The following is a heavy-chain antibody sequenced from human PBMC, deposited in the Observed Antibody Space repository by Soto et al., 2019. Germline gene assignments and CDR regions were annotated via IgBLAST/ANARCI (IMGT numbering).Heavy chain of an antibody. V-gene: IGHV3-23*01. CDR2: ISSSGDSA. CDR3: AHPRGYGVFDAVDI. D-gene: IGHD4-17*01. J-gene: IGHJ3*02. Sequence: HPGGSLRLSCAASGFIFSTYAMNWVRQAPGKGLEWVSAISSSGDSAYYAESVRGRFTISRDNSINTLYLHMRSLRPEDTAVYYCAHPRGYGVFDAVDIWGQGTMVTVSS. CDR1: GFIFSTYA.